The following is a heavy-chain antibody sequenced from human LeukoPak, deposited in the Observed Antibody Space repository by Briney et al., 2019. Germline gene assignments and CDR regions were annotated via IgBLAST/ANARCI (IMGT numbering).Heavy chain of an antibody. J-gene: IGHJ3*02. D-gene: IGHD6-13*01. CDR2: FDPEDGET. V-gene: IGHV1-24*01. CDR3: ARALPAAGTDAFDI. CDR1: GYTLTELS. Sequence: ASVKVSCKVSGYTLTELSMHWVRQAPGKGLEWMGGFDPEDGETIYAQKFQGRVTMTEDTSTDTAYMELSSLRSDDTAVYYCARALPAAGTDAFDIWGQGTMVTVSS.